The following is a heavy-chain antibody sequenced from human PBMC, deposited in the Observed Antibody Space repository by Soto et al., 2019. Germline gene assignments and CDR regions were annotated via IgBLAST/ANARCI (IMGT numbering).Heavy chain of an antibody. CDR3: TRGPRPSSTGTGDL. CDR1: GFTFSIFP. J-gene: IGHJ5*02. Sequence: GGSLRLSCAASGFTFSIFPMTWVRQAPGRGLEWVSAISRSGDAIYYADSVRGRFTISRDNAKNTLFLQMRSLRGEDTAVYYCTRGPRPSSTGTGDLWGRGALVTVSS. V-gene: IGHV3-23*01. D-gene: IGHD1-1*01. CDR2: ISRSGDAI.